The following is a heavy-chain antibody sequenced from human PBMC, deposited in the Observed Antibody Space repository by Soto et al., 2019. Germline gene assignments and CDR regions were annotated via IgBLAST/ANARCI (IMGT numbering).Heavy chain of an antibody. CDR3: AHRRLYTKPLDVGYYDSSGYPVDKRGFNWFDP. CDR1: GFSLSTSGVG. J-gene: IGHJ5*02. Sequence: SGPTLVKPTQTLTLTCTFSGFSLSTSGVGVGWIRQPPGKALEWLALIYWNDDKRYSPSLKSRLTITKDTSKNQVVLTMTNMDPVDTATYYCAHRRLYTKPLDVGYYDSSGYPVDKRGFNWFDPWGQGTLVTVSS. CDR2: IYWNDDK. V-gene: IGHV2-5*01. D-gene: IGHD3-22*01.